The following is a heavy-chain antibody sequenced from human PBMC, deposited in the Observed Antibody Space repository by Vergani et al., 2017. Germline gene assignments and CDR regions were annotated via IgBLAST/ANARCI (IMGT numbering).Heavy chain of an antibody. V-gene: IGHV4-59*12. CDR2: IYYSGST. CDR1: GGSISSYY. CDR3: ARGLAVAGIYYFDY. Sequence: QVQLQESGPGLVKPSETLSLTCTVSGGSISSYYWSWIRQPPGKGLEWIGYIYYSGSTNYNPSLKSRVTISVDTSKNQFSLKLSSVTAADTAVYYCARGLAVAGIYYFDYWGQGTLVTVSS. D-gene: IGHD6-19*01. J-gene: IGHJ4*02.